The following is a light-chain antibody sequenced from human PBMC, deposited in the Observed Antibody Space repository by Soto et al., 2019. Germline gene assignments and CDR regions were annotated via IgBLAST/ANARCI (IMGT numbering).Light chain of an antibody. CDR3: NSYTSTSTFV. Sequence: QSALTQPASVSGSPGQSITISCTGTSSDVGGYNYVSWYQQHPGKAPKLMMSEVSNRPSGVSNRFSGLKSGNTASLTISGLQSEDEAEYYCNSYTSTSTFVFGTGTKLTVL. CDR2: EVS. V-gene: IGLV2-14*01. J-gene: IGLJ1*01. CDR1: SSDVGGYNY.